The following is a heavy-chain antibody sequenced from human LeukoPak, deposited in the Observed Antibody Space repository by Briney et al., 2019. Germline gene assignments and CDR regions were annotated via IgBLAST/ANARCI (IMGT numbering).Heavy chain of an antibody. Sequence: ASVKVSCKASGYTFTCYYMHWVRQAPGQGLEWMGWSNPNRGGTNYAQKFQGRVTMTRDTSISTAYMEMSRLRSDDTAVYYCARAPTSLCGSMTKGWFDPGGEGPLVTVSA. CDR3: ARAPTSLCGSMTKGWFDP. J-gene: IGHJ5*02. V-gene: IGHV1-2*02. CDR2: SNPNRGGT. CDR1: GYTFTCYY. D-gene: IGHD3-10*01.